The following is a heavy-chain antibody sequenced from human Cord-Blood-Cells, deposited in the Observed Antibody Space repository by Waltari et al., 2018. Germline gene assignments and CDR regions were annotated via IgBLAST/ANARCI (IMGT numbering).Heavy chain of an antibody. Sequence: EVQLVESGGGLVQPGGSLRLSCAASGFTFSSYEMNWVRQAPGKGLGWVSYIRSSGRSIYSAESVKGRFTISRDNAKNSLYLQMNSLRAEDTAVYYCARDPANIAAAGTEYFQHWGQGTLVTVSS. CDR2: IRSSGRSI. CDR3: ARDPANIAAAGTEYFQH. V-gene: IGHV3-48*03. CDR1: GFTFSSYE. D-gene: IGHD6-13*01. J-gene: IGHJ1*01.